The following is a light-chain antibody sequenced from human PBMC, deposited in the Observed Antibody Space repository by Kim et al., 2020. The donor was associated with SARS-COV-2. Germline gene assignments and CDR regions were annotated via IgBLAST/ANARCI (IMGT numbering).Light chain of an antibody. Sequence: SVSPGERATLSCKASQSVSSNLAWYQQKPGQAPRLLIYSTSTRATGIPARFSGSGSGTEFTLTISSLQSEDFAVHYCQQYNNWPYTFGQGTKLEIK. CDR1: QSVSSN. J-gene: IGKJ2*01. CDR3: QQYNNWPYT. CDR2: STS. V-gene: IGKV3-15*01.